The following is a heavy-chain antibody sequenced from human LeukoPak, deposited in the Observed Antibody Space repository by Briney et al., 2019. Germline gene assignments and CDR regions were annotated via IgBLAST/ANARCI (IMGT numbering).Heavy chain of an antibody. Sequence: PGGSLRLSCAASGFTFDDYAMHWVRQAPGKGLEWVSLISGDGGSTYYADSVKGRFTISRDNSKNSLYLQMNSLRTEDTALYYCAKDRGDYDFWSGYYFDYWGQGTLVTVSS. V-gene: IGHV3-43*02. J-gene: IGHJ4*02. CDR2: ISGDGGST. CDR1: GFTFDDYA. D-gene: IGHD3-3*01. CDR3: AKDRGDYDFWSGYYFDY.